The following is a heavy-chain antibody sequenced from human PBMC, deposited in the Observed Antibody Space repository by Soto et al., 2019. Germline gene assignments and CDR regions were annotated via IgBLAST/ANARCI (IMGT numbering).Heavy chain of an antibody. Sequence: GGSLRLSCAASGFTFSNAWMNWVRQAPGKGLEWVGRIKSKTDGGTTDYAAPVKGRFTISRDDSKNTLYLQMNSLKTEDTAVYYCTTDRGWVTIIHYYYGTDVWGQGTTVTVSS. D-gene: IGHD4-17*01. CDR2: IKSKTDGGTT. CDR1: GFTFSNAW. J-gene: IGHJ6*02. V-gene: IGHV3-15*07. CDR3: TTDRGWVTIIHYYYGTDV.